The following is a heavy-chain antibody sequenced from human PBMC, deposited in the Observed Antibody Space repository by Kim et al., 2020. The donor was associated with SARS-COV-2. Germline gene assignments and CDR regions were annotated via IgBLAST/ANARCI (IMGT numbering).Heavy chain of an antibody. CDR2: IVVGSGNT. Sequence: SVKVSCKASGFTFTSSAVQWVRQARGQRLEWIGWIVVGSGNTNYAQKFQERVTITRDMSTSTAYMELSSLRSEDTAVYYCAAAPYYYDSSGYSDAFDIWGQGTMVTVSS. CDR1: GFTFTSSA. V-gene: IGHV1-58*01. J-gene: IGHJ3*02. D-gene: IGHD3-22*01. CDR3: AAAPYYYDSSGYSDAFDI.